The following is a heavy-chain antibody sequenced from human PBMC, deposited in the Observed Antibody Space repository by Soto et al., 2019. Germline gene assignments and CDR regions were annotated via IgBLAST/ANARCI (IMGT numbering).Heavy chain of an antibody. D-gene: IGHD2-21*02. J-gene: IGHJ4*02. CDR2: ISGSGATT. CDR3: AKDPEVVVTAPDY. V-gene: IGHV3-23*01. CDR1: GFTFNRYA. Sequence: EVHLLESGGGLVQPGGSLRLSCAASGFTFNRYAMNWVRQAAGKGLEWVSGISGSGATTYYADSVKGRFTISRDNSKNTLYLQMNSRGAGDTAVYYCAKDPEVVVTAPDYWCQGTLVTVSS.